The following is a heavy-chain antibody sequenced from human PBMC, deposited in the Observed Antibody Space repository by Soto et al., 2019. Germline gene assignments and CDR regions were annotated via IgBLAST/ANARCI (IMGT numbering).Heavy chain of an antibody. CDR1: GFTFSSYA. CDR2: ISGSGGST. J-gene: IGHJ4*02. CDR3: AKDRSSVRGATAGSFDY. D-gene: IGHD1-26*01. V-gene: IGHV3-23*01. Sequence: GGSLRLSCAASGFTFSSYAMSWVRQAPGKGLEWVSAISGSGGSTYYADSVKGRFTISRDNSKNTLYLEMNSLRAKDTAVYYCAKDRSSVRGATAGSFDYWGQGTLVTVSS.